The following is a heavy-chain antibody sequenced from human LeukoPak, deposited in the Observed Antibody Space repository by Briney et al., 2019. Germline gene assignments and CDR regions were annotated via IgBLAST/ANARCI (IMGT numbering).Heavy chain of an antibody. CDR1: GGTFSSYA. J-gene: IGHJ3*02. CDR2: IIPIFGTA. V-gene: IGHV1-69*13. CDR3: SLYCSSTSCYLEGARDAFDI. Sequence: ASVKVSCKASGGTFSSYAISWVRQAPGQGLEWMGGIIPIFGTANYAQKFQGRVTITADESTSTAYMELSRLRSDDTAVYYCSLYCSSTSCYLEGARDAFDIWGQGTMVTVSS. D-gene: IGHD2-2*01.